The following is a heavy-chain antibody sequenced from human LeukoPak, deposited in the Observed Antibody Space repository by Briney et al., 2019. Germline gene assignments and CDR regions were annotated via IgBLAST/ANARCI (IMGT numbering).Heavy chain of an antibody. CDR1: GFTFSSYS. V-gene: IGHV3-21*01. CDR2: ISSSSSYI. Sequence: GGSLRLSCAASGFTFSSYSMNWVRQAPGKGLEWVSSISSSSSYIYYADSVKGRFTISRDNAKNSLYLQVNSLRAEDTAVYYCARDRAAAAQLDYWGQGTLVTVSS. J-gene: IGHJ4*02. CDR3: ARDRAAAAQLDY. D-gene: IGHD6-13*01.